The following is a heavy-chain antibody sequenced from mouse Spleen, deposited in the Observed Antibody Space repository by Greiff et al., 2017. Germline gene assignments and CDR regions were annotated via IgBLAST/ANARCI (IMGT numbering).Heavy chain of an antibody. D-gene: IGHD2-4*01. CDR2: ISSGGGNT. Sequence: VQLKESGGGLVKLGGSLKLSCAASGFTFSSYAMSWVRQTPEKRLEWVATISSGGGNTYYPDSVKGRFTISRDNAKNTLYLQMSSLKSEDTAMYYCARRDYDGAMDYWGQGTSVTVSS. V-gene: IGHV5-9-3*01. J-gene: IGHJ4*01. CDR3: ARRDYDGAMDY. CDR1: GFTFSSYA.